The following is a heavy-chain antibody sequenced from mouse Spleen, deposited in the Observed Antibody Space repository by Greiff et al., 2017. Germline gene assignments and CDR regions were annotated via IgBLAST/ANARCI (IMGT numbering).Heavy chain of an antibody. J-gene: IGHJ2*01. CDR3: ARTYGSHFDY. CDR2: IDPSDSYT. Sequence: VQLQQPGAELVKPGASVKLSCKASGYTFTSYWMQWVKQRPGQGLEWIGEIDPSDSYTNYNQKFKGKATLTVDTSSSTAYMQLSSLTSEDSAVYYCARTYGSHFDYWGQGTTLTVSS. CDR1: GYTFTSYW. D-gene: IGHD1-1*01. V-gene: IGHV1-50*01.